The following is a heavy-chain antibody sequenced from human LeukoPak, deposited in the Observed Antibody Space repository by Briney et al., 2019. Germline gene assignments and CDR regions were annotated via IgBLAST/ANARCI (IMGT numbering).Heavy chain of an antibody. CDR3: ARGTNYGWDAFDI. V-gene: IGHV3-21*01. CDR2: ISSSSSYI. Sequence: PGGSLRLSCAASGFTFSSYSMNWVRQAPGKGLEWVSSISSSSSYIYYADSVKGRFTISRDNAKNSLYLQMNSLRAEDTAVYYCARGTNYGWDAFDIWGQGTMVTVSS. J-gene: IGHJ3*02. D-gene: IGHD3-10*01. CDR1: GFTFSSYS.